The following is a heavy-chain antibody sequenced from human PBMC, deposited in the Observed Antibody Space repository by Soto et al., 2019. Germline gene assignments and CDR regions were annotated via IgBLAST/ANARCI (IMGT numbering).Heavy chain of an antibody. D-gene: IGHD3-16*01. CDR3: ARWGRTGGLDV. V-gene: IGHV3-30*19. J-gene: IGHJ1*01. CDR2: TSYDGSDK. Sequence: QVQLVESGGGVVQPGTSLRVSCVGSGFTFRSYVIHWVRQAPGKGLEWVALTSYDGSDKYYGDSVRGRFTISRENSRNTVDLQMDSLSLEDTALYYCARWGRTGGLDVWGQGTLVSVSS. CDR1: GFTFRSYV.